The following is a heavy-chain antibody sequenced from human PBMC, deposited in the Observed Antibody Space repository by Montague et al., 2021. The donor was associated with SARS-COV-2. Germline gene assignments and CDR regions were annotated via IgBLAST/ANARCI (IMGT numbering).Heavy chain of an antibody. CDR2: FYPSGST. J-gene: IGHJ6*02. D-gene: IGHD3-10*01. CDR3: ARGLIRGDHGLEV. V-gene: IGHV4-4*07. CDR1: GGSMSLYY. Sequence: SETLSLTCNVSGGSMSLYYWTWVRQPAGKGLEWIGRFYPSGSTNFNPYLQSRVSMSVDMSKNQFSLILTSVTAADTAIYYCARGLIRGDHGLEVWGQGTTVSVSS.